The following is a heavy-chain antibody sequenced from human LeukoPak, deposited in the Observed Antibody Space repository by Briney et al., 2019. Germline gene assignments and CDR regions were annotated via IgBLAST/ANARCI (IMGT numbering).Heavy chain of an antibody. CDR3: AKALRGYRGFDY. CDR2: ISWNSGSI. V-gene: IGHV3-9*01. Sequence: GGSLRLSCAASGFTFDDYAMHWVRQAPGKGREWVSGISWNSGSIGYADSVKGRFTISRDNAKNSLYLQMNSLRAEDTALYYCAKALRGYRGFDYWGQGTLVTVSS. J-gene: IGHJ4*02. CDR1: GFTFDDYA. D-gene: IGHD5-18*01.